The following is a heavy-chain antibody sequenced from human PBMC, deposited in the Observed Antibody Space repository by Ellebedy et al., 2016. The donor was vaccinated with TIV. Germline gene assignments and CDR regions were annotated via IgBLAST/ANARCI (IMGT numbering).Heavy chain of an antibody. D-gene: IGHD3-3*02. CDR1: GFTFSSYA. CDR3: VRANFPTPIFYFDL. CDR2: TSYDGSNN. V-gene: IGHV3-30-3*01. Sequence: GESLKISCVASGFTFSSYAMHWVRQAPGRGLEWVAGTSYDGSNNYYADSVKGRFTISRDNARGSLYLQMDSLRAEDTALYYCVRANFPTPIFYFDLWGQGTPVTVSS. J-gene: IGHJ4*02.